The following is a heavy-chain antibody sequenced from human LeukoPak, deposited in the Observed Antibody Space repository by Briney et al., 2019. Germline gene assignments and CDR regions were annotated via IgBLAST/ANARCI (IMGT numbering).Heavy chain of an antibody. CDR3: ARGLAAAAIRPDAFDI. V-gene: IGHV3-73*01. D-gene: IGHD6-13*01. J-gene: IGHJ3*02. Sequence: PGGSLRLSCAASGFTFSGSAMHWVRQASGKGLEWVGRIRSKANSYATAYAASVKGRFTISRDDSKNTAYLQMNSLKTEDTAVYYCARGLAAAAIRPDAFDIWGQGTMVTVSS. CDR2: IRSKANSYAT. CDR1: GFTFSGSA.